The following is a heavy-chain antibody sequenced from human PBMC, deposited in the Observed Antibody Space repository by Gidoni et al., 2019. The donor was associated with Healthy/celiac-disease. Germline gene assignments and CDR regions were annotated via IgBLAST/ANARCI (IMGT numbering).Heavy chain of an antibody. CDR2: MNTNSVNT. Sequence: QVQLVQSGPEVKKPGASVKVYSMASGYTFTSDDINWVRQATGQGLEGMGWMNTNSVNTGYAQKFQGRVTMTTNTSISTAYVVLGSLRSEDSAVYCCARGGSYYYDSSGSTDYWGQGTLVAVSS. CDR3: ARGGSYYYDSSGSTDY. CDR1: GYTFTSDD. V-gene: IGHV1-8*01. J-gene: IGHJ4*02. D-gene: IGHD3-22*01.